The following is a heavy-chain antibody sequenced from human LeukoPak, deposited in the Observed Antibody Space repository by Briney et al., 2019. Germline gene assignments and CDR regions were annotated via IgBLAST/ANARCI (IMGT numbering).Heavy chain of an antibody. CDR1: GFIFSSYW. CDR2: IKQGGNEK. J-gene: IGHJ4*02. CDR3: ARGTGYDEFRRGYSHFDH. Sequence: GGSLRLSCAASGFIFSSYWMSWVRQAPGKGLEWVANIKQGGNEKYYLDSVKGRFTISRDNAKNSLYLQMNSLRADDTAVCYCARGTGYDEFRRGYSHFDHWGQGTLVTVSS. D-gene: IGHD3-3*01. V-gene: IGHV3-7*01.